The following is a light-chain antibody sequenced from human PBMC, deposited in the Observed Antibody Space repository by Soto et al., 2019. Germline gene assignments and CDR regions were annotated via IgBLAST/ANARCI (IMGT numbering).Light chain of an antibody. Sequence: EIVLTQSPATLSLSPGERATLSCRASQSVGSALAWYQQKPGQTPRLLIYDASSRATGIPARFSGSGSGTEFTHTISSREPEDFAVYYCQQRSNWPPYTFGPGTKVEIK. CDR1: QSVGSA. CDR2: DAS. CDR3: QQRSNWPPYT. J-gene: IGKJ3*01. V-gene: IGKV3-11*01.